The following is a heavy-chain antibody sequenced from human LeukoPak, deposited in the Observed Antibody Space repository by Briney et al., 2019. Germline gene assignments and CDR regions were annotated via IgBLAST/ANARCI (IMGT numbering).Heavy chain of an antibody. CDR1: GGSISSYY. J-gene: IGHJ5*02. V-gene: IGHV4-34*01. D-gene: IGHD5-18*01. Sequence: SETLSLTCTVSGGSISSYYWSWIRQPPGKGLEWIGEINHSGSTNYNPSLKSRVTISVDTSKNQFSLKLSSVTAADTAVYYCARGGRYSYGYLSHLLNWFDPWGQGTLVTVSS. CDR2: INHSGST. CDR3: ARGGRYSYGYLSHLLNWFDP.